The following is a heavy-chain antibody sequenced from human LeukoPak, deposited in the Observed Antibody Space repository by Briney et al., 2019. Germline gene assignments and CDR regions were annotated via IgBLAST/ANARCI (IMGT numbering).Heavy chain of an antibody. CDR1: GGSFSGYY. CDR2: INHSGST. V-gene: IGHV4-34*01. Sequence: PSETLSLTCAVYGGSFSGYYWSWIRQPPGKGVEWIGEINHSGSTNYNPSLKSRVTISVDTSKNQFSLKLSSVTAADTAVYYCARGVPWFGELSPWGQGTLVTVSS. CDR3: ARGVPWFGELSP. J-gene: IGHJ5*02. D-gene: IGHD3-10*01.